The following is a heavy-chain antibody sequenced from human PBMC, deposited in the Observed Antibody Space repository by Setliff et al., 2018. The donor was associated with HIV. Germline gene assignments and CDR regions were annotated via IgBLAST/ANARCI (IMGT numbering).Heavy chain of an antibody. J-gene: IGHJ5*02. CDR1: GGSFSTYY. CDR2: IKHTGVT. Sequence: SETLSLTCAVYGGSFSTYYWTWIRQPPGRGLEWIGEIKHTGVTNYNPSLKSRVTIFVDTSKTQFYLKLRSVTASDTAVYYCARYTSKVDWFDPWGQGTLVTVSS. V-gene: IGHV4-34*10. CDR3: ARYTSKVDWFDP.